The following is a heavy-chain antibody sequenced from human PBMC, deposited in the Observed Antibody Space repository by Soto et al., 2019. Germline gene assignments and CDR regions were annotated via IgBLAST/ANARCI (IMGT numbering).Heavy chain of an antibody. CDR2: IYYSGST. Sequence: PSETLSLTCTVSGGSISSGGYYWSWIRQRPGEGLEWIGYIYYSGSTYYNPSLKRRVTISLDTAKNQFSLKLSSVTAADTAVYYCASSKVVPTYYFDYWGQGTLVTVSS. D-gene: IGHD3-22*01. J-gene: IGHJ4*02. V-gene: IGHV4-31*03. CDR3: ASSKVVPTYYFDY. CDR1: GGSISSGGYY.